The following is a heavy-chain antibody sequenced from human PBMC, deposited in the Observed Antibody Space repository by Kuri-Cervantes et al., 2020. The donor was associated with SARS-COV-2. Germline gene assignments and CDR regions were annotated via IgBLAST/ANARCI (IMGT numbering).Heavy chain of an antibody. CDR3: AKMGIGSSTSCYTEPCKGRDAFDI. V-gene: IGHV3-30*02. Sequence: GESLKISCAASGFTFSSYGMHWVRQAPGKGLEWVAFIRYDGSNKYYADSVKARFTISRDNSKNTLYLQMNSLRAEDTAVYYCAKMGIGSSTSCYTEPCKGRDAFDIWGQGTMVTVSS. D-gene: IGHD2-2*02. CDR1: GFTFSSYG. J-gene: IGHJ3*02. CDR2: IRYDGSNK.